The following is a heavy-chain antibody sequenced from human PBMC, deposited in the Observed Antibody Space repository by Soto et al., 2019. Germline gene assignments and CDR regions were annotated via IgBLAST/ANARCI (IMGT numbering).Heavy chain of an antibody. J-gene: IGHJ4*02. CDR2: INAGNRNT. Sequence: QVQHVQSGAEVKRPGASVTLSCEASGYTFTTYAIHWVRQAPGQRLEWMGWINAGNRNTKYSQNLQGRVTITTDTTASTAYMELSSQRSEDTAVYYCALEHDSLPGYSFDYWGQGTLVTVSS. D-gene: IGHD3-9*01. CDR3: ALEHDSLPGYSFDY. CDR1: GYTFTTYA. V-gene: IGHV1-3*01.